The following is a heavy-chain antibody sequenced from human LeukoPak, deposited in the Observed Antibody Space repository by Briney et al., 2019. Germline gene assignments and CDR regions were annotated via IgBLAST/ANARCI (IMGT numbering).Heavy chain of an antibody. J-gene: IGHJ4*02. CDR3: AKAALYYYDSSGPFDY. CDR1: GFTFSSYA. Sequence: GGSLRLSCAASGFTFSSYAMGWVRQAPGKGLEWVSAISGSGGSTYYADSVKGRFTISRDNSKNTLYLQMNSLRAEDTAVYYCAKAALYYYDSSGPFDYWGQGTLVTVSS. CDR2: ISGSGGST. D-gene: IGHD3-22*01. V-gene: IGHV3-23*01.